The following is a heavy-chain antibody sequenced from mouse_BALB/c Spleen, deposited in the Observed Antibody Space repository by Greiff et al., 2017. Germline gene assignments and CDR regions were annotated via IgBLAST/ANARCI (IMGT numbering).Heavy chain of an antibody. Sequence: EVKVEESGGGLVKPGGSLKLSCAASGFTFSSYAMSWVRQTPEKRLGWVATISSGGSYTYYPDSVKGRFTISRDNAKNTLYLQMSSLRSEDTAMYYCARHGGSGGDYFDYWGQGTTLTVSS. CDR2: ISSGGSYT. CDR3: ARHGGSGGDYFDY. CDR1: GFTFSSYA. J-gene: IGHJ2*01. D-gene: IGHD3-1*01. V-gene: IGHV5-9-3*01.